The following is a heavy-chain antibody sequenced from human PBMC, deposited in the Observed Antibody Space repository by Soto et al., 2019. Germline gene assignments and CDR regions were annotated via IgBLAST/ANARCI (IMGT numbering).Heavy chain of an antibody. V-gene: IGHV1-46*03. CDR2: ISPSGGST. J-gene: IGHJ4*02. CDR1: GYTFTSYY. Sequence: ASVKVSCKASGYTFTSYYMHWVRQAPGQGLEWMGIISPSGGSTSYAQKFQGRVTMTRDTSTSTVYMELSSLRSEDTAVYYCARDLVSAVVATMPISEEEGSNDYWGQGTLVTVSS. CDR3: ARDLVSAVVATMPISEEEGSNDY. D-gene: IGHD2-15*01.